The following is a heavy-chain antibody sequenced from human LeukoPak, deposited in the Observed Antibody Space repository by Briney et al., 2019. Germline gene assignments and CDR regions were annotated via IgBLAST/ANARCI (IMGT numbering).Heavy chain of an antibody. V-gene: IGHV3-11*01. CDR1: GFTFSDYY. J-gene: IGHJ4*02. CDR3: ARAYHYYDSSGYYGY. CDR2: ISSSGSTI. D-gene: IGHD3-22*01. Sequence: GGSLRLSCAASGFTFSDYYMSWIRQAPGKGLEWVSYISSSGSTIYYADSVKGRFTISRDNAKNSLYLQMNSLRAEDTAVYYCARAYHYYDSSGYYGYWGQGTRVTVSS.